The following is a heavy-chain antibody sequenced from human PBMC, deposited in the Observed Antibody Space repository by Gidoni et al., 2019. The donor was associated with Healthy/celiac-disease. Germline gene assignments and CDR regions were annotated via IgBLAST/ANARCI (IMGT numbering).Heavy chain of an antibody. CDR1: GGSISSYY. D-gene: IGHD5-12*01. CDR3: ARDSGYEPNWYFDL. Sequence: QVQLQESGPGLVKPSETLSLPCTVSGGSISSYYWSWIRQPPGKGLEWIGYIYYSGSTNYNPSLKSRVTISVDTSKNQFSLKLSSVTAADTAVYYCARDSGYEPNWYFDLWGRGTLVTVSS. CDR2: IYYSGST. V-gene: IGHV4-59*01. J-gene: IGHJ2*01.